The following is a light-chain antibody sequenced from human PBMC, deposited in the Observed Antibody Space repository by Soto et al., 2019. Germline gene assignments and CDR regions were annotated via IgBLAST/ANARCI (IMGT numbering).Light chain of an antibody. Sequence: QSVLTQPPSASGTPGQRVTISCSGSSPNIGSNYVYWYQHLPGTAPKLLIYRNDQRPSGVPDRFSGSKSGTSASLAIRGLRSEDEADYYCAAWDDSLSGPVFGGGTKLTVL. CDR1: SPNIGSNY. V-gene: IGLV1-47*01. CDR2: RND. J-gene: IGLJ2*01. CDR3: AAWDDSLSGPV.